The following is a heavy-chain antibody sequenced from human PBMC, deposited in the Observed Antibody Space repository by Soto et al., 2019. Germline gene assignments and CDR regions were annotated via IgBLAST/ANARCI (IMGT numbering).Heavy chain of an antibody. CDR2: IYHSGTT. CDR1: GDSISSGYH. J-gene: IGHJ4*02. V-gene: IGHV4-38-2*02. D-gene: IGHD6-13*01. Sequence: SETLSLTCAVSGDSISSGYHWAWIRQPPGKGLEWVASIYHSGTTYYNPSLTSRVTISVDTSKNQFSLKLSSVTAVDTAVYYCARETPAAGYFDYWGQGTLVTVSS. CDR3: ARETPAAGYFDY.